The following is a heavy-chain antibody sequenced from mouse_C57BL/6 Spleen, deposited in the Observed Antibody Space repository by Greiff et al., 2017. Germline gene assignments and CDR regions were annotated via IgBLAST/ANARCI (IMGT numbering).Heavy chain of an antibody. CDR2: IDPEDGDT. V-gene: IGHV14-1*01. D-gene: IGHD1-1*01. Sequence: EVQLQQSGAELVRPGASVKLSCTASGFNIKDYYMHWVKQRPEQGLEWIGRIDPEDGDTEYAPKFQGKATMTADTSSNTAYLQLSSLTSEDTAVYHCTTEDGNYYGSSHWYFDVWGTGTTVTVSS. CDR3: TTEDGNYYGSSHWYFDV. J-gene: IGHJ1*03. CDR1: GFNIKDYY.